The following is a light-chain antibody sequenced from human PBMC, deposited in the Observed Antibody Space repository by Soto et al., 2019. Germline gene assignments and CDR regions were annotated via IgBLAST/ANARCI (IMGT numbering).Light chain of an antibody. CDR1: QGISSY. V-gene: IGKV1-9*01. Sequence: DIQMTQSPSFLSASVGDRVTITCRASQGISSYLAWYQQKPGKAPKLLIYAASTLQSGVPSRFSGSGSGTEFTLTISSLQPEDFATYYCQQLTSDFTFGQGTKVDI. CDR3: QQLTSDFT. CDR2: AAS. J-gene: IGKJ1*01.